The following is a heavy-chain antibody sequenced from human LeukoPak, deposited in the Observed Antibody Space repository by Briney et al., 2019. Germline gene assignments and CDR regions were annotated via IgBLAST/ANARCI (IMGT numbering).Heavy chain of an antibody. CDR3: ARDLNILMPFDY. J-gene: IGHJ4*02. CDR2: IWYDGSNK. V-gene: IGHV3-33*01. CDR1: GFTFSSYG. Sequence: GRSLRLSCAASGFTFSSYGMHWVRQAPGKGLEWVAVIWYDGSNKYYADSVKGRFTISRDNSKNTLYLQMNSLRAEDTAVYYCARDLNILMPFDYWGQGTLVTVSS. D-gene: IGHD3-9*01.